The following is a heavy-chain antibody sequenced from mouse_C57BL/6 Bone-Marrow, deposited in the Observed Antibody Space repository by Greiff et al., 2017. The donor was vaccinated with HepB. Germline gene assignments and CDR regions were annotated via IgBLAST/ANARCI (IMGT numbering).Heavy chain of an antibody. CDR1: GYAFSSSW. CDR2: IYPGDGDT. CDR3: SRERGYYGSSYWYFDV. V-gene: IGHV1-82*01. Sequence: QVQLQQSGPELVKPGASVKISCKASGYAFSSSWMNWVKQRPGKGLEWIGRIYPGDGDTNYNGKFKGKATLTADKSSSTAYMQLSSLTSEDSAVYLWSRERGYYGSSYWYFDVWGTGTTVTVSS. D-gene: IGHD1-1*01. J-gene: IGHJ1*03.